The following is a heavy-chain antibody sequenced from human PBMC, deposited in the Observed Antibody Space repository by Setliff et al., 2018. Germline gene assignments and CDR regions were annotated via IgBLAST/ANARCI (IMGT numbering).Heavy chain of an antibody. J-gene: IGHJ4*02. V-gene: IGHV4-31*03. CDR1: GGSISSGGYY. CDR2: IYYSGSTS. Sequence: SETLSLTCTVSGGSISSGGYYWSWLRQHPGKGLEWIGYIYYSGSTSYYNPSLKSRVTISVDTSKNQFSLRLTSVTAADTAVYYCARTGTYRYFDYWGQGALVTVSS. CDR3: ARTGTYRYFDY. D-gene: IGHD1-1*01.